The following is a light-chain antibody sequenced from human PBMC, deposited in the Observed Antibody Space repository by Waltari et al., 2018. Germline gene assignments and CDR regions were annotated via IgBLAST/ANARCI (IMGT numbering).Light chain of an antibody. V-gene: IGLV2-14*03. J-gene: IGLJ1*01. CDR3: SSYSTNSAHV. Sequence: QSALTQPASVSGSPGQSITISCTGTSSDIGGYNYVSWYQQHPGKATKLLIYDVSKRPSVVSNRFSGSKSGNTASLRISGLQADDESEYYCSSYSTNSAHVFGTGTKVTFL. CDR1: SSDIGGYNY. CDR2: DVS.